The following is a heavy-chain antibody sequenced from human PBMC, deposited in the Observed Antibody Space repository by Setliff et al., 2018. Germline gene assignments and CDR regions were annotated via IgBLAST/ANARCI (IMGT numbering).Heavy chain of an antibody. Sequence: AASVKVSCKASGYTFGAHYMHWVRQAPGQGLEWMGWINPNSGGTNYAQKFQGRVTMTRDTSISTAYMELSRLRSDDTAVYYCARRGQVTMVRGVTAPASYYYYYMDVWGKGTTVTVSS. D-gene: IGHD3-10*01. CDR2: INPNSGGT. V-gene: IGHV1-2*02. J-gene: IGHJ6*03. CDR3: ARRGQVTMVRGVTAPASYYYYYMDV. CDR1: GYTFGAHY.